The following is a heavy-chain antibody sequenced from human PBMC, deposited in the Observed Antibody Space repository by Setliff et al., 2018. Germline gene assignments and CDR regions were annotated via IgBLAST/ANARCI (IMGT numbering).Heavy chain of an antibody. J-gene: IGHJ5*01. D-gene: IGHD3-3*01. Sequence: PGGSLRLSCSVSGITFINAWMTWVRQAPGKGPEWVGRIKSSTEDASTDLAAAVKGRFTMSRDDSRNTVYLQMSSLKSEDTALYFCATGPRDNRNFLNWLGSWGQGTLVTVSS. V-gene: IGHV3-15*01. CDR2: IKSSTEDAST. CDR1: GITFINAW. CDR3: ATGPRDNRNFLNWLGS.